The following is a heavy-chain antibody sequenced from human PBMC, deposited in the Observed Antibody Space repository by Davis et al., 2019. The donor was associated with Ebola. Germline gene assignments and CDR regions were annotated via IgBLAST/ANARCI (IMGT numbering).Heavy chain of an antibody. CDR2: ISGSGGST. CDR1: GFPFPTNA. Sequence: GGPLRLSCAASGFPFPTNAMSWVRQAPGEVLEWVAAISGSGGSTYYADSVKGRFTISRDNAKNSLYLQMNSLRAEDTAVYYCAREDIVVVPAARTWGYYYYGMDVWGQGTTVTVSS. CDR3: AREDIVVVPAARTWGYYYYGMDV. V-gene: IGHV3-23*01. D-gene: IGHD2-2*01. J-gene: IGHJ6*02.